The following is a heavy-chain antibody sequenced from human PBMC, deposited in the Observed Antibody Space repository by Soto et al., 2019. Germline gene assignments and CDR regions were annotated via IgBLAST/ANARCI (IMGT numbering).Heavy chain of an antibody. CDR2: IYYSGST. CDR3: ARARYYYDSSGYRTGGGMDV. D-gene: IGHD3-22*01. CDR1: GGSISSGGYY. V-gene: IGHV4-31*03. J-gene: IGHJ6*02. Sequence: QVQLQESGPVLVKPSQTLSLTFTVSGGSISSGGYYWSWIRQHPGKGLEWIGYIYYSGSTYYNPSLKSRVTISVDTSKNQFSLKLSSVTAADTAVYYCARARYYYDSSGYRTGGGMDVWGQGPTVTVSS.